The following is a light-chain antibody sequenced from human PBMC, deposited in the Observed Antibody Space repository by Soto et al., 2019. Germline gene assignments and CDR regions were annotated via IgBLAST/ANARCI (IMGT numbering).Light chain of an antibody. CDR1: QGIYNY. Sequence: DIQMTQSPSSLSASVGDRVTITCRASQGIYNYLAWYQQKPGKAPKLLIYAASTLEAGVPSRFSGSGSGTDFTLTISSLQPEDVATYHWHKYHSALLTFGQGTRLEIK. V-gene: IGKV1-27*01. J-gene: IGKJ5*01. CDR2: AAS. CDR3: HKYHSALLT.